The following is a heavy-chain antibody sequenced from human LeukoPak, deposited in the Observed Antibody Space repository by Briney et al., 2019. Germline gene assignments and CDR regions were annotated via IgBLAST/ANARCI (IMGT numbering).Heavy chain of an antibody. D-gene: IGHD3-22*01. J-gene: IGHJ4*02. CDR1: GFTFSSYG. Sequence: GRSLRLSCAASGFTFSSYGMHWVRQAPGKGLEWLAVIWYDGSNIYYADPVKGRFSISRDNSKNTLYLQINSLRAEDTAVYYCARARNDYDTSSFSALDYWGQGTLVTVSS. CDR3: ARARNDYDTSSFSALDY. V-gene: IGHV3-33*01. CDR2: IWYDGSNI.